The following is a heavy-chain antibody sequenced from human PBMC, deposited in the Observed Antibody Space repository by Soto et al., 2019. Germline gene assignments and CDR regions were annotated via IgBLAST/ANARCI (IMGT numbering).Heavy chain of an antibody. J-gene: IGHJ4*02. CDR2: NHYSGST. Sequence: QVQLQESGPGLVKPSQTLSLTCTVSGGSISSGGYYWSWLRQHPGKGLEWIGYNHYSGSTYYNPCLKSRVTMPVDTSTSQSSPTLSSAAAAATAVHYCARDRREGRGLDSWGQGPLVTFSS. CDR1: GGSISSGGYY. V-gene: IGHV4-31*03. CDR3: ARDRREGRGLDS. D-gene: IGHD2-15*01.